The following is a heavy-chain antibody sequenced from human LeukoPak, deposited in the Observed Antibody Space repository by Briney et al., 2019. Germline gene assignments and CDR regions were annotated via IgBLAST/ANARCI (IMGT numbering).Heavy chain of an antibody. D-gene: IGHD1-1*01. J-gene: IGHJ4*02. CDR2: IIPIFGTA. Sequence: SVKVSCKASGGTFSSYAISWVRQAPGKGLEWMGGIIPIFGTANYAQKFQGRVTITADESTSTAYMELSSLRSEDTAVYYCARAVTGRGYFDYWGQGTLVTVSS. V-gene: IGHV1-69*13. CDR1: GGTFSSYA. CDR3: ARAVTGRGYFDY.